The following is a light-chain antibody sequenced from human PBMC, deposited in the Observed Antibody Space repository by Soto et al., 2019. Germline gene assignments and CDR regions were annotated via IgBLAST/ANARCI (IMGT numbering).Light chain of an antibody. J-gene: IGKJ4*01. CDR1: QSVSSSF. V-gene: IGKV3-20*01. CDR2: GAS. Sequence: EIVLTQSPGTLSLSPGERATLSCRASQSVSSSFSAWYQQKPGQAPRLLIYGASGRATGIPDRFSGSGSGTNFTLSVSRLKPGDVAVYYCQQYCSSPLTFVGGTKVEIK. CDR3: QQYCSSPLT.